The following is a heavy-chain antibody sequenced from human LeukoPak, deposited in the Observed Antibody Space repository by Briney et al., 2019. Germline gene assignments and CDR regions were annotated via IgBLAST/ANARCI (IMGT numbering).Heavy chain of an antibody. V-gene: IGHV1-18*01. CDR3: AREQAGGLADY. CDR2: IARNGNT. D-gene: IGHD6-25*01. Sequence: VASVKVSCKASGCTFANYGITWVRQAPGQGLEWMGWIARNGNTNYARKVQGRVSMTTDTSTTTAYMELRSLTSDDAAIYYCAREQAGGLADYWGQGTLVTVSS. J-gene: IGHJ4*02. CDR1: GCTFANYG.